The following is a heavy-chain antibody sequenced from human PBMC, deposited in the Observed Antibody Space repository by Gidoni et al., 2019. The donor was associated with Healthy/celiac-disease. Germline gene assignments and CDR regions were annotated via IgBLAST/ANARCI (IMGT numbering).Heavy chain of an antibody. V-gene: IGHV3-33*01. J-gene: IGHJ6*02. Sequence: QVQLVESGGGVVQHGRSLRLSCAASGFTFSSYGMHGVSKAPGKGLEWVAVIWYDGSNKYYADSVKGRFTISRDKSKNTLYLQMNSLRAEDTAVYYCAREGGYCSSTSCYPHYYYYYGMDVWGQGTTVTVSS. CDR2: IWYDGSNK. CDR1: GFTFSSYG. D-gene: IGHD2-2*01. CDR3: AREGGYCSSTSCYPHYYYYYGMDV.